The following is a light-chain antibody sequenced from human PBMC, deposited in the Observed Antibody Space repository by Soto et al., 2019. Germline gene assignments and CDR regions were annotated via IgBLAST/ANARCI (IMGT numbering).Light chain of an antibody. CDR2: DVS. Sequence: QSVLTQPASVSGSPGQSITISCTGTSGDVAGYNYVSWFQQHPGKAPKLMIFDVSNRPSGVSNRFSGSKSGNTASLTISGLQAEDEADYYCSSYTSSSTPYVFGTGTKVTVL. J-gene: IGLJ1*01. CDR3: SSYTSSSTPYV. V-gene: IGLV2-14*01. CDR1: SGDVAGYNY.